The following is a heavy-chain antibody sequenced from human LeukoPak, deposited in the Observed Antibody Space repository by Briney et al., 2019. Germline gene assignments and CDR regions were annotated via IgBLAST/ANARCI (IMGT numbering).Heavy chain of an antibody. J-gene: IGHJ4*02. Sequence: GESLKISCKGSGYSFTSYWIGWVRQMPGKGLEWMGIIYPGDSDTRYSPSFQGQVIISADKSINTAYLQWSSLKASDTAMYYCATARTSVVPAAMTYWGQGTLVTVSS. CDR3: ATARTSVVPAAMTY. D-gene: IGHD2-2*01. V-gene: IGHV5-51*01. CDR1: GYSFTSYW. CDR2: IYPGDSDT.